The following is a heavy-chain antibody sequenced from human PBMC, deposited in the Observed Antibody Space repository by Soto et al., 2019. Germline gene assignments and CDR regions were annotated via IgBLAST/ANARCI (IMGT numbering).Heavy chain of an antibody. J-gene: IGHJ5*02. CDR2: TSAYNDNT. D-gene: IGHD2-2*01. V-gene: IGHV1-18*01. Sequence: ASVKVSCKASGDTFTSYGISWVRQAPGQGLEWMGWTSAYNDNTNYAQKFQGRVTMTTDTSTSTAYMELRSLRSDDTAVYYCARDLGYCSRTSCYRNWFDPWGQGNLVTVSS. CDR1: GDTFTSYG. CDR3: ARDLGYCSRTSCYRNWFDP.